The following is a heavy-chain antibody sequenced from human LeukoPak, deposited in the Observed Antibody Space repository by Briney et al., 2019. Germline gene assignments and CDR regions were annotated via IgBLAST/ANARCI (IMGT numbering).Heavy chain of an antibody. CDR2: IDSDGYRR. V-gene: IGHV3-33*01. CDR3: ARDLNQWSIQFDS. CDR1: GFTFSSYG. Sequence: GGSLRLSCAASGFTFSSYGMHWVRQAPGQGLEWVAVIDSDGYRRYYADRVKGRFTVTRDISKNTVDLQMDSLRAEDTAAYFCARDLNQWSIQFDSWGQGTLVTVAS. D-gene: IGHD2-15*01. J-gene: IGHJ5*01.